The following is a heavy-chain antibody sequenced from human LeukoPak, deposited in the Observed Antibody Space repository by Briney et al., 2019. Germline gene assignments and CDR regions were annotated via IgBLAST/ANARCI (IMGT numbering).Heavy chain of an antibody. CDR1: GYTFTDHC. J-gene: IGHJ5*02. V-gene: IGHV1-2*02. D-gene: IGHD6-25*01. Sequence: ASVKVSCKASGYTFTDHCMHWVRQAPGQGLEWMGWIKPNTGGTHYAQKFQGRVTMTTDTSISTAYMELSSLTSDDTAVYYCARQAATGAWLDPWGQGTLVTVSS. CDR2: IKPNTGGT. CDR3: ARQAATGAWLDP.